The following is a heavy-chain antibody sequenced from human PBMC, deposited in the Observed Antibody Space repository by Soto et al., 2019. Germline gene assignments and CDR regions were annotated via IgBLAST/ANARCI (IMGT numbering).Heavy chain of an antibody. CDR1: GGFLSESY. J-gene: IGHJ5*02. CDR3: VRIRYQLPSSVLWLDP. CDR2: INHVGGT. Sequence: SETLSLTCAVYGGFLSESYWTWIRQPPGKGLEWIGEINHVGGTNYNPSLKSRATMSVDTSQNQFSLRLISVTAADTAMYFCVRIRYQLPSSVLWLDPWGQGTPVTVSS. V-gene: IGHV4-34*01. D-gene: IGHD3-16*01.